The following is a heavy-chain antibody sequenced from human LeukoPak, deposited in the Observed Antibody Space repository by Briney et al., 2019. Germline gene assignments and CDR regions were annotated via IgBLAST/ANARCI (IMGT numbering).Heavy chain of an antibody. CDR1: GFTVSSNY. D-gene: IGHD2-8*01. Sequence: GGXLRLSCTASGFTVSSNYMSWVRQAPGKGLEWVSVIYSGGSIYYSDSVKGRFTISRDNSKNTLYLQMNSLRAEDTAVYYCARDLGLYPIWGQGTMVTVSS. J-gene: IGHJ3*02. CDR3: ARDLGLYPI. CDR2: IYSGGSI. V-gene: IGHV3-53*01.